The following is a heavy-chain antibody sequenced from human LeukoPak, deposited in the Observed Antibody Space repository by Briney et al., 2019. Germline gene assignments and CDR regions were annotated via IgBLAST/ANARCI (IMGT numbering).Heavy chain of an antibody. V-gene: IGHV3-74*01. J-gene: IGHJ4*02. Sequence: PGGSLRISCAASGFTFSGYWMHWVRQAPGNGLVGVSYINNDGSDTTYADSVKGRFTISRDNAKNTVDLQMNSLRAEDTAVYYCARGGWGTAIDYLGQGTLVTVSS. CDR1: GFTFSGYW. CDR3: ARGGWGTAIDY. CDR2: INNDGSDT. D-gene: IGHD1-7*01.